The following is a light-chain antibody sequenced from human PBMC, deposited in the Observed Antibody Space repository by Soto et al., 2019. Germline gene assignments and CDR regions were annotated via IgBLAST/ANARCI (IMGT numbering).Light chain of an antibody. CDR2: EVS. Sequence: QSVLIQPASVSGSPGQSITVSCTGTSSDLGGYNYVSWYQHHPGKAPKLMIYEVSNRPSGVSNRFSGSKSGNTASLTISGLQAEDEAEYYCSSYTSSDTLVFGTGTKLTVL. CDR3: SSYTSSDTLV. CDR1: SSDLGGYNY. J-gene: IGLJ1*01. V-gene: IGLV2-14*01.